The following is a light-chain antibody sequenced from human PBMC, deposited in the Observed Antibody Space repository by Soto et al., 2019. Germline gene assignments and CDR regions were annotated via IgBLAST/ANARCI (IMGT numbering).Light chain of an antibody. Sequence: EMVLTQSPGTLSLSPGERATLSSRASQSVSSSYLAWYQQKPGQAPRLLIYDASSRATGIPDRFSGSGSGTDFTLAISRLEPEDFAVYYCQQYGSSPPYTFGQGTKLEIK. CDR3: QQYGSSPPYT. CDR2: DAS. J-gene: IGKJ2*01. V-gene: IGKV3-20*01. CDR1: QSVSSSY.